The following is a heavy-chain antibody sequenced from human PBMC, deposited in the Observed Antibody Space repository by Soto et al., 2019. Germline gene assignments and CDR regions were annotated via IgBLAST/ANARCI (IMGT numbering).Heavy chain of an antibody. V-gene: IGHV3-33*01. CDR3: ARDLDGGSYYPHYYYGMDV. Sequence: QVQLVESGGGVVQPGRSLRLSCAASGFTFSSYGMHWVRQAPGKGLEWVAVIWYDGSNKYYADSVKGRFTISRDNSKNTRYLQMNSLRAEDTAVYYCARDLDGGSYYPHYYYGMDVWGQGTTVTVSS. CDR1: GFTFSSYG. J-gene: IGHJ6*02. D-gene: IGHD1-26*01. CDR2: IWYDGSNK.